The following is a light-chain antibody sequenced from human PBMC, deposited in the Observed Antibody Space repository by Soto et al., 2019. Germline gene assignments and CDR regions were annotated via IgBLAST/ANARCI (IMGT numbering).Light chain of an antibody. Sequence: DIQMTQSPSSLSASVGDRVTITCRASQTISSYLNWYQQKPRKAPKLLIYAASSLQSGVPSRFSGSGSGTDFTLTISSLQPEDFATYYCQQSHSIPYTFGQGTKLEIK. CDR2: AAS. CDR3: QQSHSIPYT. V-gene: IGKV1-39*01. J-gene: IGKJ2*01. CDR1: QTISSY.